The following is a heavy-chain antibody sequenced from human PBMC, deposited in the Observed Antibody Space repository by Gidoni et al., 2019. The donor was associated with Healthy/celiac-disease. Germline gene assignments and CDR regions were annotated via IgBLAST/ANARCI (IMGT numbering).Heavy chain of an antibody. CDR2: INHSGST. J-gene: IGHJ4*02. Sequence: QVQLQQWGAGLLKPSETMSLPCAVYGGSFSGYYWSWIRQPPGKGLEWIGEINHSGSTNYNPSLKSRVTISVDTSKNQFSLKLSSVTAADTAVYYCASFIAAAGRGYWGQGTLVTVSS. D-gene: IGHD6-13*01. CDR1: GGSFSGYY. V-gene: IGHV4-34*01. CDR3: ASFIAAAGRGY.